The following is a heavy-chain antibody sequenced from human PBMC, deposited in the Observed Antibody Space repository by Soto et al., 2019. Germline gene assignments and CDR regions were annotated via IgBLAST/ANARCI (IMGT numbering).Heavy chain of an antibody. CDR3: ARARGYSYGYRGGWFDP. CDR2: INHSGST. CDR1: GGSFSGYY. Sequence: QVQLQQWGAGLLKPSETLSLTCAVYGGSFSGYYWSWIRQPPGKGLEWIGEINHSGSTNYNPSLKSRVTISGDTSKNQFSLKLSSVTAADTAVYYCARARGYSYGYRGGWFDPWGQGTLVTVSS. J-gene: IGHJ5*02. D-gene: IGHD5-18*01. V-gene: IGHV4-34*01.